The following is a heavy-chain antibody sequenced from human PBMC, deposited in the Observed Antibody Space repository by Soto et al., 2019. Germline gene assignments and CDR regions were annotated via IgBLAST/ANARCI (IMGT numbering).Heavy chain of an antibody. D-gene: IGHD6-6*01. V-gene: IGHV1-69*13. CDR3: ASPFQLIPQSSSSIVYYYGMDV. CDR2: IIPIFGTA. J-gene: IGHJ6*02. Sequence: SVKVSCKASGGTFSSYAISWVRQAPGQGLEWMGGIIPIFGTANYAQKFQGRVTITADESTSTAYMELSSLRSEDTAVYYCASPFQLIPQSSSSIVYYYGMDVWGQGTTVTVYS. CDR1: GGTFSSYA.